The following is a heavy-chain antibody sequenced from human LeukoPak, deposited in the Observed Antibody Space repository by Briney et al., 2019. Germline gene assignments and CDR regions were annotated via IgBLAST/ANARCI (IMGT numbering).Heavy chain of an antibody. D-gene: IGHD3-10*01. CDR2: ISSSGSTI. V-gene: IGHV3-48*03. CDR3: VRVALYYYDSESYYFFEH. CDR1: GFTFSSYE. Sequence: SGGSLRLSCAASGFTFSSYEMNWVRQAPGKGLEWVSYISSSGSTIYYADSVKGRFTISRDNAKNSLYLQMNTLRVEDTAIYYCVRVALYYYDSESYYFFEHWGQGTPVTASS. J-gene: IGHJ4*02.